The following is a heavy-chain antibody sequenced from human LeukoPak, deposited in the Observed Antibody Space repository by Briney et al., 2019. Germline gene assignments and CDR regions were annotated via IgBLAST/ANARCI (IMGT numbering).Heavy chain of an antibody. J-gene: IGHJ1*01. CDR2: IRYDGSNK. Sequence: PGGSLRLSCAASGFTFSSYSMNWVRQAPGKGLQWETYIRYDGSNKYYADSVKGRFTISRDNSKNTLYLQMNSLRPEDTAVYYCARGGKIPLAGTRSPQYFQHWGQGTLVTVSS. CDR1: GFTFSSYS. V-gene: IGHV3-30*02. D-gene: IGHD6-19*01. CDR3: ARGGKIPLAGTRSPQYFQH.